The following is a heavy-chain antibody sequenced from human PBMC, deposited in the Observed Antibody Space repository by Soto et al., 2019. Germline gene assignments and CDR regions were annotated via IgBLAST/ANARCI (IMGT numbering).Heavy chain of an antibody. V-gene: IGHV1-69*12. CDR1: GGTFSSYA. CDR3: ARDVASYSRCWYHFPAHTAHD. J-gene: IGHJ4*02. CDR2: IIPIFGTA. D-gene: IGHD6-19*01. Sequence: QVQLVQSGAEVKKPGSSVKVSCKAAGGTFSSYAISWVRQAPGQGLEWMGGIIPIFGTANYAQKFQGRVTITADDSTSTAYMEMSRLSSEDTAVYYCARDVASYSRCWYHFPAHTAHDWGQRTLVTVSS.